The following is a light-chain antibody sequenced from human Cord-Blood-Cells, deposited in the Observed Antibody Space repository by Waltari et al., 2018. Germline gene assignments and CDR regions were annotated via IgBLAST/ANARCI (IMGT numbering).Light chain of an antibody. CDR1: QDISNY. J-gene: IGKJ2*01. V-gene: IGKV1-33*01. CDR3: QQYDNLPYT. CDR2: DAS. Sequence: DIQMTQSPSSLSASVGDRVTITCQASQDISNYLNWYQQKPGKAPKLLIYDASNLETGVPSRFSGSESGTDCTFTSSSLQPEDIATYDCQQYDNLPYTFGQGTKLEIK.